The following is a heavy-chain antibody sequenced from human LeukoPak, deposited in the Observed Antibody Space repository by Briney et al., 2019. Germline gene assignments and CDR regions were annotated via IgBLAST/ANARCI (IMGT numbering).Heavy chain of an antibody. CDR1: GYSISSGYY. V-gene: IGHV4-38-2*02. CDR2: IYHSGST. Sequence: PSETLSLTCTVSGYSISSGYYWGWIRQPPGKGLEWIGSIYHSGSTYYNPSLKSRVTISVGTSKNQFSLKLSSVTAADTAVYYCARVRYGGVSWFDPWGQGTLVTVSS. D-gene: IGHD3-16*01. CDR3: ARVRYGGVSWFDP. J-gene: IGHJ5*02.